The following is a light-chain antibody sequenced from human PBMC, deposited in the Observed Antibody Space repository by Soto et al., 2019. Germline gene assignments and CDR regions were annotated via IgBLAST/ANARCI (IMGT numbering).Light chain of an antibody. CDR2: DVS. J-gene: IGLJ2*01. Sequence: QSVLTQPASVSGSPGQSITISCTGTSSDVGGYNYVSWYQQHPGKAPKVMIFDVSRRPSGVSNRFSGSKSGNTASLTISGLQVEDEADYYCSSYTSSSTRVVVGGGTKVTVL. CDR3: SSYTSSSTRVV. CDR1: SSDVGGYNY. V-gene: IGLV2-14*03.